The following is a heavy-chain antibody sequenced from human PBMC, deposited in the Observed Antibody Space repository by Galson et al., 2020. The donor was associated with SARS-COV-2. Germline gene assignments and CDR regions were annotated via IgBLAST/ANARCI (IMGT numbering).Heavy chain of an antibody. V-gene: IGHV4-39*01. Sequence: SETLSLTCSVTGVSISNDYYWGWIRQSPDKGLEWIGSIYYRGTTYDNPSLKSRVTMSVDTSRNQLSLKMASVTAADTAVYYCARHRQDGYNLDYFDYWGQGTLVAVSS. CDR2: IYYRGTT. CDR3: ARHRQDGYNLDYFDY. D-gene: IGHD5-12*01. J-gene: IGHJ4*02. CDR1: GVSISNDYY.